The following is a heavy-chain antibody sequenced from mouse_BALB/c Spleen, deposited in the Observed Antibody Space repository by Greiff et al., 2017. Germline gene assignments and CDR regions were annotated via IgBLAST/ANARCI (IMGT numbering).Heavy chain of an antibody. Sequence: EVQLQESGPSLVKPSQTLSLTCSVTGDSITSGYWNWIRKFPGNKLEYMGYISYSGSTYYNPSLKSRISITRDTSKNQYYLQLNSVTTEDTATYYCARSLYGNYGYFDVWGAGTTVTVSS. CDR1: GDSITSGY. D-gene: IGHD2-1*01. CDR3: ARSLYGNYGYFDV. V-gene: IGHV3-8*02. J-gene: IGHJ1*01. CDR2: ISYSGST.